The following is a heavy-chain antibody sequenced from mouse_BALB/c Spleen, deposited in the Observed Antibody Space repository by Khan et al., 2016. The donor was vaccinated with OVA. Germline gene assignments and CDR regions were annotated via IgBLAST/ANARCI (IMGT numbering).Heavy chain of an antibody. J-gene: IGHJ3*01. CDR1: GHTFTNYW. Sequence: QVQLQQPGAELVKPGASVKLSCKTSGHTFTNYWIQWIKQRPGQGLGWIGQIFPGTGTTYYNQNFKGKATLTIDTSSNTAYMHLSSLTSEDSAVYFCARGYFGNYEFVYWGQGTLVTVSP. CDR2: IFPGTGTT. D-gene: IGHD2-1*01. V-gene: IGHV1S132*01. CDR3: ARGYFGNYEFVY.